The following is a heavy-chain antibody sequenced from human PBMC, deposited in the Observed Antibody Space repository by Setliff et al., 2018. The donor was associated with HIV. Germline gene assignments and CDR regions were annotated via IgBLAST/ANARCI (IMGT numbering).Heavy chain of an antibody. CDR2: FDPEDGET. CDR3: ATDQISEGSGSYPKSYFDY. V-gene: IGHV1-24*01. Sequence: ASVKVSCKVSGYTLTELSMHWVRQAPGKGLEWMGGFDPEDGETIYAQKFQGRVTMTEDTSTDTAYMELSSLRSEETAVYYCATDQISEGSGSYPKSYFDYWGQGTLVTVSS. D-gene: IGHD3-10*01. J-gene: IGHJ4*02. CDR1: GYTLTELS.